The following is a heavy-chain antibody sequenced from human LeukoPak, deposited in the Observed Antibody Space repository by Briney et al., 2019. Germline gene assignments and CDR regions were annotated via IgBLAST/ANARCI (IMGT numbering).Heavy chain of an antibody. J-gene: IGHJ6*03. D-gene: IGHD4-17*01. CDR1: GFTFSSYS. CDR2: ISSSSSYI. V-gene: IGHV3-21*01. CDR3: AKLYGDYGYYYMDV. Sequence: PGGSLRLSCAASGFTFSSYSMNWVRQAPGKGLEWVSSISSSSSYIYYADSVKGRFTISRDNAKNSLYLQMNSLRAEDTAVYYCAKLYGDYGYYYMDVWGKGTTVTISS.